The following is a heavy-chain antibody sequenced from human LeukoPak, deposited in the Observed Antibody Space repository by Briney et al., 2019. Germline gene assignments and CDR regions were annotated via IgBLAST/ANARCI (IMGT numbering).Heavy chain of an antibody. D-gene: IGHD2-15*01. J-gene: IGHJ4*02. V-gene: IGHV4-39*01. CDR3: ARRDRRLLEYYLDY. CDR2: IYYSGST. Sequence: SETLSLTCTVSGGSISSSSYYWGWIRQPPGKGLEWIGSIYYSGSTYYNPSLKSRVTISVDTSKNQFSLKLSSVTAADTAVCYCARRDRRLLEYYLDYWGQGTLVTVSS. CDR1: GGSISSSSYY.